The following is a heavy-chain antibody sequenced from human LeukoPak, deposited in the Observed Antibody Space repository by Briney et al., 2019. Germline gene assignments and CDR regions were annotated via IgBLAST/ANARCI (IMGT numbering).Heavy chain of an antibody. J-gene: IGHJ3*02. Sequence: ASVKVSCKASGFTFTTYGLSWVPQAPGQGLEWMGWISAYNGNTNYEQMLQGRVAMTTDTSTSTAYMELRSLRSDDTAIYYCARAPPHDYGDYRTFDIWGQGTMVAVSS. CDR3: ARAPPHDYGDYRTFDI. CDR2: ISAYNGNT. D-gene: IGHD4-17*01. V-gene: IGHV1-18*01. CDR1: GFTFTTYG.